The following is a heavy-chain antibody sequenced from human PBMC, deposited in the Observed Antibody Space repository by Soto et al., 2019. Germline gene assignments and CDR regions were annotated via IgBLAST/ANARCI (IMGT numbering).Heavy chain of an antibody. Sequence: EVQLVESGGGLVKPGGSLRLSCAASGFNFSSYSMNWVRQAPGKGLEWVSSISRSSSNIYYVDSVKGRFTISRDNAKNSLYLQMNSLRAEDTAVYYCARDLKVAAAGTGYYYYGMDVWGQGTTATVSS. V-gene: IGHV3-21*01. CDR1: GFNFSSYS. D-gene: IGHD6-13*01. CDR3: ARDLKVAAAGTGYYYYGMDV. J-gene: IGHJ6*02. CDR2: ISRSSSNI.